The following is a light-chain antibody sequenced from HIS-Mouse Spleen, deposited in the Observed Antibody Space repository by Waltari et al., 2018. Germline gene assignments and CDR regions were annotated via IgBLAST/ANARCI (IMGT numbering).Light chain of an antibody. V-gene: IGKV1-8*01. CDR1: QGISSY. J-gene: IGKJ3*01. CDR3: QQYYSYPLT. Sequence: AIRMTQSPSSFSASTGARVPITCRASQGISSYLAWYQQKPGKAPKLLIYAASTLQSGVPSRFSGSGSGTDFTLTISCLQSEDFATYYCQQYYSYPLTFGPGTKVDIK. CDR2: AAS.